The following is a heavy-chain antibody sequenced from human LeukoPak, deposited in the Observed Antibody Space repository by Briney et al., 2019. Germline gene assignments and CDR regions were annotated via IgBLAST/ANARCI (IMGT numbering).Heavy chain of an antibody. CDR3: ARGPNHSPHDYGDSHFDY. Sequence: PGGSLRLSCAASGFTFSSYDMNWVRQAPGKGLEWVSYISSRASAVYYADSVKGRFTISRDNAKNSLYLQMDSLRAEDTAVYYCARGPNHSPHDYGDSHFDYWGQGTLVTVSS. J-gene: IGHJ4*02. V-gene: IGHV3-48*03. CDR2: ISSRASAV. D-gene: IGHD4-17*01. CDR1: GFTFSSYD.